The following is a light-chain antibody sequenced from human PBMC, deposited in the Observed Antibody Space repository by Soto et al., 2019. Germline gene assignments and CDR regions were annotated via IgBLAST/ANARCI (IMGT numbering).Light chain of an antibody. CDR3: QSYDSSPSGYV. CDR2: ANI. CDR1: GSNIGAGYD. J-gene: IGLJ1*01. V-gene: IGLV1-40*01. Sequence: QSVQTQPPSVSWAPGHRVAISCTGSGSNIGAGYDVHWYQQLPGTAPKLLIFANINRPSGVPDRFSGSKSGTSASLAITGLRAEDEADYYCQSYDSSPSGYVFGTGTKVTVL.